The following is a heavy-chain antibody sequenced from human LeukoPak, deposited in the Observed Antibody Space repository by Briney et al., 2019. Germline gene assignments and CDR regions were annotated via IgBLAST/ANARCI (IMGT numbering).Heavy chain of an antibody. V-gene: IGHV3-23*01. CDR3: AKDPRSSGWYGYCFDY. Sequence: GGSLRLSCAASGFTFSSYGMSWVRQAPGKGLEGVSAITDTGGSTYYSDSVKGRFTISRDNSKNTLYLQMNSLRSEDTAVYFCAKDPRSSGWYGYCFDYWGQGTLVTVSS. CDR1: GFTFSSYG. CDR2: ITDTGGST. J-gene: IGHJ4*02. D-gene: IGHD6-19*01.